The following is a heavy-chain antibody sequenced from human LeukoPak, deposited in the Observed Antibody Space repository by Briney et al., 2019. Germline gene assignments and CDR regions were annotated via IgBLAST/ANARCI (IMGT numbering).Heavy chain of an antibody. D-gene: IGHD6-13*01. Sequence: SETLSLTCTVSGGSISSYYWSWIRQPPGERLEWIGYIYYSGSTNYNPSLKSRVTISVDTSKNQFSLKLSSVAAADTAVYYCARVSGSSWSAEYFQHWGQGTLVTVSS. CDR1: GGSISSYY. V-gene: IGHV4-59*01. CDR2: IYYSGST. J-gene: IGHJ1*01. CDR3: ARVSGSSWSAEYFQH.